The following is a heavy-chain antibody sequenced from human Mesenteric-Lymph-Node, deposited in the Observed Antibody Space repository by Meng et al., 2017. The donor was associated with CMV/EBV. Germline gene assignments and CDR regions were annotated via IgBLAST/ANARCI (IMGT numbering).Heavy chain of an antibody. Sequence: HPQQVGAVVLKPSETLSLPCAVYGGSFSGYYWSWIRQPPWKGLEWIGEINHSGSTNYNPSLKSRVTISVDTSKNQFSLKLSSVTAADTAVYYCARHQRWLKSEGGFNYWGQGTLVTVSS. CDR1: GGSFSGYY. CDR3: ARHQRWLKSEGGFNY. J-gene: IGHJ4*02. D-gene: IGHD4-23*01. V-gene: IGHV4-34*01. CDR2: INHSGST.